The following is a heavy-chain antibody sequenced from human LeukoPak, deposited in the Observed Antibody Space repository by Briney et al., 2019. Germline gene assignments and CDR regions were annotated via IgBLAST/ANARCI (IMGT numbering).Heavy chain of an antibody. J-gene: IGHJ4*02. V-gene: IGHV3-30*02. CDR2: IRYDGRNK. Sequence: GGSLRLSCAASGFTFSSSEMNWVRQAPGKGLEWVAFIRYDGRNKYYADSVKGRFTISRDNSQNTLYLQMNSLRNEDTAVYYCAKEIWPTVTTPRHTYFDYWGQGTLVTVSS. CDR3: AKEIWPTVTTPRHTYFDY. CDR1: GFTFSSSE. D-gene: IGHD4-17*01.